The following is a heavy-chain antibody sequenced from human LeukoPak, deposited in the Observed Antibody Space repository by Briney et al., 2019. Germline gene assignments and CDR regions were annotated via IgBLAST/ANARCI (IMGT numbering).Heavy chain of an antibody. CDR2: IIPIFGIA. D-gene: IGHD3-22*01. CDR3: ARVDGYYDSSGYYY. Sequence: EASVKVSCKASGGTFSSYAISWVRQAPGQGLEWMGRIIPIFGIANYAQKFQGRVTITADKSTSTAYMELSSLRSEDTAVYYCARVDGYYDSSGYYYWGQGTLVTVPS. CDR1: GGTFSSYA. V-gene: IGHV1-69*04. J-gene: IGHJ4*02.